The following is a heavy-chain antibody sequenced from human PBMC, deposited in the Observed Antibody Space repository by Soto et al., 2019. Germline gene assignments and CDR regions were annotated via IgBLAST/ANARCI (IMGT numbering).Heavy chain of an antibody. CDR2: IYNDGTT. CDR1: GFTFGIYS. J-gene: IGHJ4*02. CDR3: ARELGQNYIDY. Sequence: PGGSLRLSCAASGFTFGIYSMNWVRQAPGKGLEWVSIIYNDGTTSYTDSMKGRFTISRDNSQNTLYLQMNSLRADDTALYYCARELGQNYIDYWGQGTLVTVSS. V-gene: IGHV3-53*01. D-gene: IGHD7-27*01.